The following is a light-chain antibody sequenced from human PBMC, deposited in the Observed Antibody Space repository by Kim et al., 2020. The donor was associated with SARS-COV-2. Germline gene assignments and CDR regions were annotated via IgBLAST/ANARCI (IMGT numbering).Light chain of an antibody. Sequence: QRVTLSCSGSSSNIGRNTVNWYQQVPGTAPKLLIYVNFQRPSGVADRFSGSKSGTSASLAISGLQSEDEADYFCAAWDDNVNGPVFGGGTHLTVL. CDR3: AAWDDNVNGPV. J-gene: IGLJ7*01. CDR2: VNF. V-gene: IGLV1-44*01. CDR1: SSNIGRNT.